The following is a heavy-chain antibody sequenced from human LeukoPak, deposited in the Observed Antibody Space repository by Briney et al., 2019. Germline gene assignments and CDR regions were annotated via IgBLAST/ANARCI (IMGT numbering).Heavy chain of an antibody. Sequence: SETLSLTCTVSGGSISSGDYYWSWIRQPPGKGLEWIGYIYYSGSTNYNPSLKSRVTISVDTSKNQFSLKLSSVTAADTAVYYWARAGGVWFDPWGQGTLVTVSS. CDR1: GGSISSGDYY. V-gene: IGHV4-61*08. CDR3: ARAGGVWFDP. J-gene: IGHJ5*02. CDR2: IYYSGST. D-gene: IGHD3-3*01.